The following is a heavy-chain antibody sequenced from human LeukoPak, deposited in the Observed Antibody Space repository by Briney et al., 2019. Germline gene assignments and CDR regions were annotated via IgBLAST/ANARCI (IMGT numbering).Heavy chain of an antibody. CDR1: GFTVSSNY. D-gene: IGHD3-10*01. V-gene: IGHV3-66*02. J-gene: IGHJ4*02. Sequence: PGGSLRLSCAASGFTVSSNYMSWVRQAPGKGLEWVSVIYSGGRTYYADSVKGRFTISRDNSKNTLYLQMNSLRAEDTAVYYCARDNGSGKYYFDYWGQGTLVTVSS. CDR2: IYSGGRT. CDR3: ARDNGSGKYYFDY.